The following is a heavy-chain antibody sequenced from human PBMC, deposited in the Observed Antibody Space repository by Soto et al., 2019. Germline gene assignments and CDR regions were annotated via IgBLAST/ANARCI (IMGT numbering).Heavy chain of an antibody. CDR3: ARGWLRGAVAGPTAPLDY. D-gene: IGHD6-19*01. V-gene: IGHV1-69*01. CDR2: IIPIFGTA. Sequence: QVQLVQSGAEVKKPGSSVKVSCKASPGTFSAYVFSWVRQAPGQGLEWMGEIIPIFGTAKYAQKFQGRVTLTADESTNTAYMDLSTLRFEDTAVYYCARGWLRGAVAGPTAPLDYWGHGTLVTVSS. J-gene: IGHJ4*01. CDR1: PGTFSAYV.